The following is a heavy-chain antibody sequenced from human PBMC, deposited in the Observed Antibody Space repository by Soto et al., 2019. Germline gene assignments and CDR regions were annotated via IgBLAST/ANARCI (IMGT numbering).Heavy chain of an antibody. CDR1: GYTFTSYG. CDR2: ISAFNGNV. D-gene: IGHD1-7*01. J-gene: IGHJ6*02. V-gene: IGHV1-18*01. Sequence: ASVKVSCKASGYTFTSYGISWVRQAPGQGLEWMGGISAFNGNVNYAQKLQGRVTMTTDASTSTAYMELSSLRSEDTAVYYCARVGVTGTPPYYVNYGMDVWGQGTTVTVSS. CDR3: ARVGVTGTPPYYVNYGMDV.